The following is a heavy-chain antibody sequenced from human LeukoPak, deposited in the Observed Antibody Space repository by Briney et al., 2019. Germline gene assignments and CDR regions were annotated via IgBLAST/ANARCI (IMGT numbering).Heavy chain of an antibody. J-gene: IGHJ4*02. V-gene: IGHV3-48*01. CDR1: GFTFSSYS. CDR3: AIGRLGELSFFDY. CDR2: ISSSSSTI. Sequence: GGSLRLSCAASGFTFSSYSMNWVRQAPGKGLEWVSYISSSSSTIYYADSVKGRFTISRDNAKNSLYLQMNSLRAEDTAVYYCAIGRLGELSFFDYWGQGTLVTVSS. D-gene: IGHD3-16*02.